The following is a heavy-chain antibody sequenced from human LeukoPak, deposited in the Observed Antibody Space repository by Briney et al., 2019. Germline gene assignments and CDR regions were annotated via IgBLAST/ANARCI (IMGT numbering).Heavy chain of an antibody. D-gene: IGHD3-22*01. CDR2: MNPNSGNT. Sequence: ASVKVSCKASGYTFTSYDINWVRQATGQGLEWMGWMNPNSGNTGYAQKFQGRVTMTRNTPISTAYMELNSLRAEDTAVYYCAKPLISGYYYFDYWGQGTLVTVSS. V-gene: IGHV1-8*01. CDR1: GYTFTSYD. CDR3: AKPLISGYYYFDY. J-gene: IGHJ4*02.